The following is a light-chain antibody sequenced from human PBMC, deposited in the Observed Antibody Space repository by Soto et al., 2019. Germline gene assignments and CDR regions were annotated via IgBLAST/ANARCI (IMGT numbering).Light chain of an antibody. CDR3: QQSNSAPPWT. CDR1: QSISTY. V-gene: IGKV1-39*01. Sequence: QITHPPSPLSSSVLYRVTISFRASQSISTYLTWYQQKPGKAPWLLIYAASSVPTGFPPRFSGSGSGTDFTLTISSLRPEDVATYFCQQSNSAPPWTFGQGTKVDIK. J-gene: IGKJ1*01. CDR2: AAS.